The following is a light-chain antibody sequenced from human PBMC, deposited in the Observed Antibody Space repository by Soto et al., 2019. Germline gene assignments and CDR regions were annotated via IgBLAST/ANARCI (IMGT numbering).Light chain of an antibody. J-gene: IGKJ1*01. V-gene: IGKV1-27*01. Sequence: DIPMTQSPSSLSASVGDRVTITCRASQGIGNYLAWYQQKPGKVPKNLIYDASTLQSGVPSRFSGQGTWTRFPPTISSLQPEDVATYYCQKYYTAPETFGQGTKVEIK. CDR2: DAS. CDR3: QKYYTAPET. CDR1: QGIGNY.